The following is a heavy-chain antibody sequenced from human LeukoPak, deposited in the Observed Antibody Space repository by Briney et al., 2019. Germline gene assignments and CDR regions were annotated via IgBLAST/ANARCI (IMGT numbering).Heavy chain of an antibody. CDR2: IKSKTDGGTT. J-gene: IGHJ4*02. Sequence: GGSLRLSCTASGFPFSNAWMNWVRQAPGKGLEWVGRIKSKTDGGTTDYAAPVKGRFTISRDDSENTVYPQMSSLQIEDTAVYYCITRANWGQGTLVTVSS. CDR3: ITRAN. CDR1: GFPFSNAW. V-gene: IGHV3-15*01.